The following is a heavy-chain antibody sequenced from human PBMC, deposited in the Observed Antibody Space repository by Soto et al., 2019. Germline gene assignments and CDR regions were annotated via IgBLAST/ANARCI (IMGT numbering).Heavy chain of an antibody. CDR1: GYTFTSFD. Sequence: VQLVQSGAEVKKPGSSVKISCKASGYTFTSFDMNWVRQTPGQGLEWMGWMVAGTGETDYAKKFRGRVAMTEDTSVDTRYLELTGLTSEATAVYFCGRGKSPGDCWGQGTRVIVSS. D-gene: IGHD1-1*01. V-gene: IGHV1-8*01. J-gene: IGHJ4*02. CDR3: GRGKSPGDC. CDR2: MVAGTGET.